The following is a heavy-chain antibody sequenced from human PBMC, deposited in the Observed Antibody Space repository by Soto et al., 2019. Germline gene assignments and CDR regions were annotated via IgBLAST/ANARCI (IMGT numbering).Heavy chain of an antibody. J-gene: IGHJ6*02. CDR1: GGTFNNYP. CDR3: ARGRGYSGDDHYYYFDMDV. CDR2: SIPIFGTA. V-gene: IGHV1-69*13. D-gene: IGHD5-12*01. Sequence: SVKVSCKASGGTFNNYPITWVRQAPGEGLEWMGGSIPIFGTANYAQKFQGRVTISVDESTSTAYMELSSLRSEDTAVYYCARGRGYSGDDHYYYFDMDVWGQGATVTVSS.